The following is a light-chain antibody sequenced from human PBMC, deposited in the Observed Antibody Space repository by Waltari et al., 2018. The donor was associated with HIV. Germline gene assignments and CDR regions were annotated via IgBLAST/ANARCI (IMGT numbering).Light chain of an antibody. CDR2: LHSDGSH. J-gene: IGLJ2*01. V-gene: IGLV4-69*01. CDR1: SGHSSYD. Sequence: QVVLTQAPSASASLGTSVNFTCTLSSGHSSYDIAWHQQPPGKGPSYLMKLHSDGSHNRGDGIPDRFSGSSSGAGRHLIISSLHSDDEADYYCQTWGSGIVIFGGGTKLTVL. CDR3: QTWGSGIVI.